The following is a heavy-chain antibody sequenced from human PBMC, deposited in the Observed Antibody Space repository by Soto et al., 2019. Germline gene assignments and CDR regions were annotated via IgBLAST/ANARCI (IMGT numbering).Heavy chain of an antibody. D-gene: IGHD2-21*01. CDR3: APQYSYWNPNWFDP. V-gene: IGHV1-69*01. J-gene: IGHJ5*02. Sequence: QVQLVQSGAEVKKPGSSVKVSCKASGGTFSHYGISWVRQAPGQGLEWMGGIIPIFGTPKYAQKFQGRVTITADESTTTAYLELTSLRSDDTAVYYCAPQYSYWNPNWFDPWGQGTLVTVSS. CDR1: GGTFSHYG. CDR2: IIPIFGTP.